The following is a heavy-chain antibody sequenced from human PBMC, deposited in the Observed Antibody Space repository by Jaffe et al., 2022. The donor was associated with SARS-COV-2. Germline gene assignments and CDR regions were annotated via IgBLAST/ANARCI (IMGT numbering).Heavy chain of an antibody. CDR1: GFTFDDYA. V-gene: IGHV3-9*01. Sequence: EVQLVESGGGLVQPGRSLRLSCAASGFTFDDYAMHWVRQAPGKGLEWVSGISWNSGSIGYADSVKGRFTISRDNAKNSLYLQMNSLRAEDTALYYCAKDNPFAGISSSWYGGWFDPWGQGTLVTVSS. CDR3: AKDNPFAGISSSWYGGWFDP. D-gene: IGHD6-13*01. J-gene: IGHJ5*02. CDR2: ISWNSGSI.